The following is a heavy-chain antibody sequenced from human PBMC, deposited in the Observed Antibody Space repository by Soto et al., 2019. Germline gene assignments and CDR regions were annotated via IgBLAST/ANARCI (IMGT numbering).Heavy chain of an antibody. CDR3: ARRIVAAAGTLWFDP. CDR2: IIPIFGTA. V-gene: IGHV1-69*13. J-gene: IGHJ5*02. CDR1: GGTFSSYA. Sequence: SVKVSCKASGGTFSSYAISWVRQAPGQGLEWMGGIIPIFGTANYAQKFQGRVTITADESTSTAYMELSSLRSEDTAVYYCARRIVAAAGTLWFDPWGQGTLVTVSS. D-gene: IGHD6-13*01.